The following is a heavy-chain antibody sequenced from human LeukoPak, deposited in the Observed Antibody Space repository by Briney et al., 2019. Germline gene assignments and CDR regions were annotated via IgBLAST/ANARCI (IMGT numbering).Heavy chain of an antibody. CDR3: AREGYTAMVTGRVDY. CDR1: GGTFSSYA. Sequence: SVKVSCKASGGTFSSYAISWVRQAPGQGLEWMGGIIPIFGTANYAQKFQGRVTITADESTSTAYMELSSLRSEDTAVYYCAREGYTAMVTGRVDYWGQGTLVTVSS. CDR2: IIPIFGTA. J-gene: IGHJ4*02. V-gene: IGHV1-69*13. D-gene: IGHD5-18*01.